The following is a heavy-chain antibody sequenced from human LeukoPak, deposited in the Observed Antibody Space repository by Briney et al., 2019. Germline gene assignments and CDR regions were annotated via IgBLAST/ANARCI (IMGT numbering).Heavy chain of an antibody. CDR3: ARTTVVTYFDY. CDR2: IGTSTSYI. Sequence: PGGSLRLSCAASGFTFSTYIMNWVRQTPGKGLEWVSSIGTSTSYIYYADSVKGRFTISRDNAKNSLYLQMNSLRAEDTAVYYCARTTVVTYFDYWGQGTLVTVSS. V-gene: IGHV3-21*01. CDR1: GFTFSTYI. D-gene: IGHD4-23*01. J-gene: IGHJ4*02.